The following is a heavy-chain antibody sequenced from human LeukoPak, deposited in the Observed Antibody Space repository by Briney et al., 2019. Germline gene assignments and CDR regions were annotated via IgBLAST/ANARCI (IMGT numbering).Heavy chain of an antibody. J-gene: IGHJ4*02. D-gene: IGHD3-10*01. CDR1: GGSISSGGYY. CDR3: ARVNYGSATKEDY. V-gene: IGHV4-31*03. CDR2: IYYSGST. Sequence: SETLSLTCTVSGGSISSGGYYWSWIRQHPGKGLEWIGYIYYSGSTYYNPSLKSRVTISVDTSENQFSLKLSSVTAADTAVYYCARVNYGSATKEDYWGQGTLVTVSS.